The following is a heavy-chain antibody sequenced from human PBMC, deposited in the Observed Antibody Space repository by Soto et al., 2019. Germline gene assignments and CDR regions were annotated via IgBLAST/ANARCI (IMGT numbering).Heavy chain of an antibody. Sequence: SETLSRTCAVSCGSISSGGYSWSWIRQPPGKGLEWIGYIYHSGSTYYNPSLKSRVTISVDRSKNKFSLELSSVTAADTAVYYCARADSSGYTPNNWFDPWGQGTLVTVS. CDR2: IYHSGST. CDR1: CGSISSGGYS. D-gene: IGHD3-22*01. J-gene: IGHJ5*02. V-gene: IGHV4-30-2*01. CDR3: ARADSSGYTPNNWFDP.